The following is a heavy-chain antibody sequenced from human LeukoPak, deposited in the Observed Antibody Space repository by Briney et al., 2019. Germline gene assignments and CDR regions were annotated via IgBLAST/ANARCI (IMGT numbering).Heavy chain of an antibody. V-gene: IGHV1-2*02. D-gene: IGHD5-12*01. CDR2: INPNSGGT. CDR3: ARVKVVATITVWFDP. CDR1: GYTFTGYY. Sequence: ASVKVSCKASGYTFTGYYMHWVRQAPGQGLEWMGWINPNSGGTNYAQKFQGRVTMTRDTSISTAYMELSRLRSDDTAVYYCARVKVVATITVWFDPWGQGTLVTVSS. J-gene: IGHJ5*02.